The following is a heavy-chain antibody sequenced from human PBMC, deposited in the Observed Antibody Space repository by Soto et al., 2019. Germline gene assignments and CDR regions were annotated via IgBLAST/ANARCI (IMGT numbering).Heavy chain of an antibody. V-gene: IGHV1-69*12. D-gene: IGHD2-2*01. CDR1: GGTFSNSA. J-gene: IGHJ6*02. Sequence: QVQLDQSGAEVKKPGSSVKLSCKASGGTFSNSAISWVRQAPGQGLEWMGGIMPIFRTPDYAQKFQARVTITADESTSTAYREVSGLKPDDTAVYYCARDKDRLQLGGNYYYILDVWGQGTTVTVSS. CDR3: ARDKDRLQLGGNYYYILDV. CDR2: IMPIFRTP.